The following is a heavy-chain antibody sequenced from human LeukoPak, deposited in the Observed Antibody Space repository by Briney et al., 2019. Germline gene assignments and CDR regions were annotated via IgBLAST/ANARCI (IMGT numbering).Heavy chain of an antibody. J-gene: IGHJ3*02. CDR1: GGSISSSSYY. CDR2: IYYSGST. V-gene: IGHV4-39*07. Sequence: SETLSLTCTVSGGSISSSSYYWGWIRQPPGKGREWVGSIYYSGSTYYNPSLKSRVTISVDTSKNQFSLKLSSVTAADTAVYYCARVLYSSSVSGVGREDAFDIWGQGTMVTVSS. D-gene: IGHD6-13*01. CDR3: ARVLYSSSVSGVGREDAFDI.